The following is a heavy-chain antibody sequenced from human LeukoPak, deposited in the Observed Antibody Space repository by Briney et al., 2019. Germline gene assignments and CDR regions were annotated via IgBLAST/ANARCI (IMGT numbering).Heavy chain of an antibody. D-gene: IGHD3-22*01. J-gene: IGHJ4*02. Sequence: TSETLSLTCTVSGGSISSSSYYWGWIRQPPGKGLEWIGGIYYSGSTYYNPSLKSRVTISVDTSKNQFSLKLSSVTAADTAVYYCARRANYDSSNSIDYWGQGTLVTVSS. CDR3: ARRANYDSSNSIDY. CDR2: IYYSGST. CDR1: GGSISSSSYY. V-gene: IGHV4-39*01.